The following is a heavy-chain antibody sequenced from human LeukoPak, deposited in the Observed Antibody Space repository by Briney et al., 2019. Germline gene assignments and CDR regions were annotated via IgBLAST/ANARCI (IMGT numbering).Heavy chain of an antibody. CDR3: ARGGSSSWYRGFFDY. D-gene: IGHD6-13*01. CDR2: ISSSGSTI. V-gene: IGHV3-48*03. CDR1: GFTFSSYE. Sequence: GGSLRLSCAASGFTFSSYEMNWVRQAPGKGLEWVSYISSSGSTIYYADSVNGRFTISRDNAKNSLYLQMNSLRAEDTAVYYCARGGSSSWYRGFFDYWGQGTLVTVSS. J-gene: IGHJ4*02.